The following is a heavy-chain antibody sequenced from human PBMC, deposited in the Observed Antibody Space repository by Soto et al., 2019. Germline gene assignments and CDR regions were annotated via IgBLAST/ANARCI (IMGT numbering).Heavy chain of an antibody. CDR2: INHSGST. D-gene: IGHD3-3*01. V-gene: IGHV4-34*01. CDR1: GGSFSGYY. J-gene: IGHJ5*02. CDR3: ARGRRGITIFGVVIMGGREVNWFDP. Sequence: SETLSLTCAVYGGSFSGYYWSWIRQPPGKGLEWSGEINHSGSTNYNPSLKSRVTISVDTSKNQFSLKLSSVTAADTAVYYCARGRRGITIFGVVIMGGREVNWFDPWGQGTLVTVSS.